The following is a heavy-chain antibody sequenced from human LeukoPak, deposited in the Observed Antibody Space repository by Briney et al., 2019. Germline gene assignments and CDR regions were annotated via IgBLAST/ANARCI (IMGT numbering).Heavy chain of an antibody. J-gene: IGHJ4*02. Sequence: SETLSLTCTVSGGSISSGGYYWSWIRQHPGKGLEWIGYIYYSGSTYYNPSLKSRVTISVDTSKNQFSLKLSSVTAADTAVYYSARVRLYYGSGSTFDYWGQGTLVTVSS. V-gene: IGHV4-31*03. CDR1: GGSISSGGYY. CDR2: IYYSGST. D-gene: IGHD3-10*01. CDR3: ARVRLYYGSGSTFDY.